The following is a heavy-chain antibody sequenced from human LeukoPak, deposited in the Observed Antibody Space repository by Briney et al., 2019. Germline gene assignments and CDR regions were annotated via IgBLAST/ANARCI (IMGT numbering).Heavy chain of an antibody. J-gene: IGHJ6*02. D-gene: IGHD2-2*01. CDR2: IYYSGST. V-gene: IGHV4-59*02. CDR3: ARDSCSSTSCPYGMDV. CDR1: GFTVSTNY. Sequence: LRLSCAASGFTVSTNYMSWIRQPPGKGLEWIGYIYYSGSTNYNPSLKSRVTISVDTSKNQFSLKLSSVTAADTAVYYCARDSCSSTSCPYGMDVWGQGTTVTVSS.